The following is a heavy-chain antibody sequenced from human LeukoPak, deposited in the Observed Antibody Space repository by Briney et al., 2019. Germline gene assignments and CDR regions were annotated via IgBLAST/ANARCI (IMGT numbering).Heavy chain of an antibody. Sequence: ASVKVSCKASGFTFTSYYMHCVRQAPGQGLEWMGIINPSGGSTSYAQKFQGRVTMTRDMSTSTVYMELSSLRSEDTAVYYCARGSRYCSSTSCSIDYWGQGTLVTVSS. J-gene: IGHJ4*02. CDR2: INPSGGST. D-gene: IGHD2-2*01. CDR3: ARGSRYCSSTSCSIDY. CDR1: GFTFTSYY. V-gene: IGHV1-46*01.